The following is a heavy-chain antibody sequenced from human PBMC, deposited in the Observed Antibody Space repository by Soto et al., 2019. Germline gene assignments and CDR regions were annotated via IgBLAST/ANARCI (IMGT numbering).Heavy chain of an antibody. CDR2: ITNNGDTT. D-gene: IGHD5-12*01. J-gene: IGHJ3*01. CDR1: GFTFSSYA. V-gene: IGHV3-23*04. Sequence: EKQLVESGGALAQPGGSLRLSCVGSGFTFSSYALTWVRQAPGKGLEWVSLITNNGDTTFFGDSVKGRFSISRDNSKNTLSLQLENLGAEDTAVYYGEMPAGYGGAFDVWGPGTMVAVSS. CDR3: EMPAGYGGAFDV.